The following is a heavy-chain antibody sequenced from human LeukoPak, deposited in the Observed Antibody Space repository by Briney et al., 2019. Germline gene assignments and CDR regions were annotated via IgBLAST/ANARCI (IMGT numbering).Heavy chain of an antibody. J-gene: IGHJ4*02. CDR1: WVTASKKY. CDR3: ARILQGQWLVEDY. CDR2: INGDGSST. Sequence: GGAPRLSCSAPWVTASKKYISWVRPAPREGLVWGSRINGDGSSTSYADSVKGRFTISRDNAKSTLYLEMTSLRAEDTAVYYCARILQGQWLVEDYWGQGTLVTVSS. D-gene: IGHD6-19*01. V-gene: IGHV3-74*01.